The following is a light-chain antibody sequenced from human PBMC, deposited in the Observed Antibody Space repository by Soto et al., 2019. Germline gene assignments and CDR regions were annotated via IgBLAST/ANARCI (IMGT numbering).Light chain of an antibody. V-gene: IGKV3-20*01. CDR3: QQYGSSPWT. J-gene: IGKJ1*01. CDR2: GAS. CDR1: QSVSSSS. Sequence: EIVLTQSPGTLSLSPGERVTLSCRASQSVSSSSLAWYQQKPGQAPRLLIYGASSRATGIPDRFSGSWSGTDFTLTISRLEPEDFALYYWQQYGSSPWTFGQGTKVEIK.